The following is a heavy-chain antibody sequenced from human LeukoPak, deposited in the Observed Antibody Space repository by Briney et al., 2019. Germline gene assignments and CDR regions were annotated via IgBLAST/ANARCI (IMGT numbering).Heavy chain of an antibody. CDR2: IKQDGSEK. CDR3: ARALCGGDCYTYYYYYYMDV. J-gene: IGHJ6*03. Sequence: PGGSLRLSCAASGFTFSSYWMSWVRQAPGKGLEWVANIKQDGSEKYYVDSVKGRFTISRDNAKNSLYLQMNSLRAEDTAVCYCARALCGGDCYTYYYYYYMDVWGKGTTVTVSS. D-gene: IGHD2-21*01. V-gene: IGHV3-7*01. CDR1: GFTFSSYW.